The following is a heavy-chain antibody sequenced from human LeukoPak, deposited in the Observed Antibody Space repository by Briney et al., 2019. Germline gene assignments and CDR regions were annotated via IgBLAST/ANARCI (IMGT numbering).Heavy chain of an antibody. D-gene: IGHD2-2*01. CDR1: GGSFSGYY. J-gene: IGHJ4*02. CDR3: ARGGYRSSTSRPFDY. CDR2: INHSGST. V-gene: IGHV4-34*01. Sequence: SETLSLTCAVYGGSFSGYYWSWIRQPPGKGLEWIGEINHSGSTNYNPSLKSRVTISVDTSKNQFSLELSSVTAADTAVYYCARGGYRSSTSRPFDYWGQGTLVTVSS.